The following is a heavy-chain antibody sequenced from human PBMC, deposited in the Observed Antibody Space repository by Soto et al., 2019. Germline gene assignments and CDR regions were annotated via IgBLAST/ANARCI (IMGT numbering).Heavy chain of an antibody. D-gene: IGHD2-8*01. CDR3: ASLMIPYCTNGVCAGMDV. Sequence: ASETLSLTCTVSGGSISSYYWSWIRQPPGKGLEWIGYIYYSGSTNYNPSLKSRVTISVDTSKNQFSLKLSSVTAADTAVYYFASLMIPYCTNGVCAGMDVWGQGTTVTVSS. J-gene: IGHJ6*02. CDR1: GGSISSYY. V-gene: IGHV4-59*01. CDR2: IYYSGST.